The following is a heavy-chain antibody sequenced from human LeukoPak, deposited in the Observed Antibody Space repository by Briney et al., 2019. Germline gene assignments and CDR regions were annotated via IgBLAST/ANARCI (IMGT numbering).Heavy chain of an antibody. D-gene: IGHD2-15*01. Sequence: SVKVSCKASGGTFSSYAISWVRQAPGQGLEWMGGIIPIFGTANYAQKFQGRVTITADESTSTAYMELSSLRSEDTAVYYCARVGPGGSCPGDWGQGTLVTVPS. J-gene: IGHJ4*02. CDR3: ARVGPGGSCPGD. CDR2: IIPIFGTA. CDR1: GGTFSSYA. V-gene: IGHV1-69*13.